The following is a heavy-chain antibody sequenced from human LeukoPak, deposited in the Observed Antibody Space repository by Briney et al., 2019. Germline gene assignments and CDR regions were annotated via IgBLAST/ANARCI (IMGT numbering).Heavy chain of an antibody. Sequence: ASVKVSCKASGYSFSNYVINWVRQAPGQGLEWMGWISGYNGDTIYAQKLQDRVTLTIDTSTTTVYMELRSLKSDDTAVYYCARDDRTVDTAMSFQRWGQGTLVIVSS. J-gene: IGHJ1*01. D-gene: IGHD5-18*01. CDR3: ARDDRTVDTAMSFQR. V-gene: IGHV1-18*01. CDR1: GYSFSNYV. CDR2: ISGYNGDT.